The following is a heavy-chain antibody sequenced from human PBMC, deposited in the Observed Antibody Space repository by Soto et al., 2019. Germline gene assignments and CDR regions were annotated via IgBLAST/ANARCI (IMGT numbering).Heavy chain of an antibody. J-gene: IGHJ4*02. V-gene: IGHV3-30-3*01. CDR2: ISYDGSNK. CDR3: ARAERNYYFDY. CDR1: GFTFSSYA. Sequence: AGGSLRLSCAASGFTFSSYAMHWVRQAPGKGLEWVAVISYDGSNKYYADSVKGRFTISRDNSKNTLYLQMNSLRAEDTAVYYCARAERNYYFDYWGQGTLVTVSS.